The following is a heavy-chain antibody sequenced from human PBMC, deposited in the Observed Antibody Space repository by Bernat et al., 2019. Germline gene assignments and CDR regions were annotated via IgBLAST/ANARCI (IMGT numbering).Heavy chain of an antibody. V-gene: IGHV3-23*04. CDR1: GSTFSSYA. CDR3: AKYLMLPDGYLGNDAFDI. J-gene: IGHJ3*02. CDR2: ISGSGGST. D-gene: IGHD5-24*01. Sequence: EVQLVESGGGLVQPGGSLRLSCAASGSTFSSYAMSWVRQAPGKGLELVSAISGSGGSTYYADSVKGRFTISRDNSKNTLYLKMNSLRAEDTAVYYCAKYLMLPDGYLGNDAFDIWGQGTMVTVSS.